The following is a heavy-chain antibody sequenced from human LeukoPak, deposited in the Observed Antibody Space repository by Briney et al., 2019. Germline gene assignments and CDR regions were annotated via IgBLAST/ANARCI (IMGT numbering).Heavy chain of an antibody. CDR1: GLVFGKYA. Sequence: HSGGSLRLSCAASGLVFGKYAMAWVRQAPGKGLECVSIISDDGSFTYYLDSVKGRSTIFRDNSKNTLYLHMNSLKAEDTAVYYCAKGRCSGPGCDSFDYWGQGTLVTVSS. J-gene: IGHJ4*02. CDR3: AKGRCSGPGCDSFDY. D-gene: IGHD5-12*01. CDR2: ISDDGSFT. V-gene: IGHV3-23*01.